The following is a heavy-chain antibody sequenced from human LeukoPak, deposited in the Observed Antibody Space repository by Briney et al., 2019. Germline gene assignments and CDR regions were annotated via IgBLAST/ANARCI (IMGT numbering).Heavy chain of an antibody. CDR3: ARDHTLRYYFDY. CDR1: GGTFSSYA. D-gene: IGHD4-17*01. J-gene: IGHJ4*02. CDR2: IIPIFGTA. Sequence: GVSVKVSCKASGGTFSSYAISWVRQAPGQGLEWMGGIIPIFGTANYAQKFQGRVTITADESTSTAYMELSSLRSEDTAVYYCARDHTLRYYFDYWGQGTLVTVSS. V-gene: IGHV1-69*13.